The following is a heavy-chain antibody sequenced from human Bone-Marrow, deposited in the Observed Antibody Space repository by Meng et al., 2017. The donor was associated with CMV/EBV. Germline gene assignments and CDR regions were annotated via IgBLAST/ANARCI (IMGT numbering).Heavy chain of an antibody. J-gene: IGHJ4*02. V-gene: IGHV3-7*01. Sequence: GGPLRLSCVVSGFTFSNAFMSWVRQAPGQGLEWVATIWPDGRTIRYLDSVRGRFIISRDNAKNSLSLQMNSLRAEDTAVYFCAKLLGQVTTYDFWGQGARVTVSS. CDR2: IWPDGRTI. CDR3: AKLLGQVTTYDF. CDR1: GFTFSNAF. D-gene: IGHD4-17*01.